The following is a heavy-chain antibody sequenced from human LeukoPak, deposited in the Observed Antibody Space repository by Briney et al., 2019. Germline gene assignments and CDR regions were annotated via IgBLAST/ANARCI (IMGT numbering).Heavy chain of an antibody. J-gene: IGHJ5*01. CDR3: AREGQSRKFDS. V-gene: IGHV1-18*04. CDR1: GYTFTTYF. CDR2: ISPYNGHT. Sequence: ASVKVSCETSGYTFTTYFITWVRQTPGQSLEWMGWISPYNGHTKYTPSLQGRVTMTTDTSTSTAFLELRSLMSDDTAVYYCAREGQSRKFDSWGQGTLVTVSS. D-gene: IGHD4-11*01.